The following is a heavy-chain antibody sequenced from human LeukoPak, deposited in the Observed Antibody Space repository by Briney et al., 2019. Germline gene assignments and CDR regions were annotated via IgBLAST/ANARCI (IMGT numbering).Heavy chain of an antibody. CDR2: IWYDGSNK. Sequence: GGSLRLSCAASGFTFSSYGMHWVRQAPGKGLEWVAVIWYDGSNKYYADSVKGRFTISRDDSKNTLYLQMNSLRAEDTAVYHCAKDLNPREAGATIDYWGQGTLVTVSS. D-gene: IGHD1-26*01. J-gene: IGHJ4*02. CDR1: GFTFSSYG. V-gene: IGHV3-30*02. CDR3: AKDLNPREAGATIDY.